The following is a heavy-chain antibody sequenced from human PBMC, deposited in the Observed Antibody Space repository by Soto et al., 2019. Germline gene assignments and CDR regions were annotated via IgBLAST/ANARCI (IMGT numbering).Heavy chain of an antibody. CDR3: ATWYNWNYFF. CDR2: FDPEDGET. J-gene: IGHJ4*02. Sequence: ASVKVSCKVSGYTLTELSMHWVRQAPGRGLEWMGGFDPEDGETIYAQKFQGRVTMTEDTSTDTAYMELSSLRPEDTAVYYCATWYNWNYFFWGQGTLVTVSS. D-gene: IGHD1-7*01. CDR1: GYTLTELS. V-gene: IGHV1-24*01.